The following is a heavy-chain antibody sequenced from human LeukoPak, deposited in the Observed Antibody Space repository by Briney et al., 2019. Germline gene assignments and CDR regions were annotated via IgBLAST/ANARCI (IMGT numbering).Heavy chain of an antibody. D-gene: IGHD1-14*01. CDR2: IYYSWST. Sequence: SETLSLTCTVSGYSISSGYYWGWIRQPPGKGLEWIGSIYYSWSTYYNPSLKSRVTISVDTSKNQFSLMLSSVTAADTAVYYCARQPPDRTFHTGYYYMDVWGKGTTVTISS. J-gene: IGHJ6*03. V-gene: IGHV4-38-2*02. CDR1: GYSISSGYY. CDR3: ARQPPDRTFHTGYYYMDV.